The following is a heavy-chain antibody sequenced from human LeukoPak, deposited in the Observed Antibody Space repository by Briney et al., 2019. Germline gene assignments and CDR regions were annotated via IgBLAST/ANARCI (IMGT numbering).Heavy chain of an antibody. Sequence: SETLSLTCTVSGGSISSGSYYWSWIRQPAGKGLEWIGRIYTFGSTNYNPSLKSRLTISVDTSKNQFSLNLSSVTAADTAVYYCARDSDRFDPWGQGTLVTVSS. J-gene: IGHJ5*02. CDR3: ARDSDRFDP. CDR1: GGSISSGSYY. V-gene: IGHV4-61*02. CDR2: IYTFGST.